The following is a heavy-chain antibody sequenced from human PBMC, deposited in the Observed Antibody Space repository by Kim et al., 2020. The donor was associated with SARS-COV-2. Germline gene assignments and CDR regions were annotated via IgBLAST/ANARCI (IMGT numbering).Heavy chain of an antibody. V-gene: IGHV4-61*01. CDR1: GGSVRSGSYF. J-gene: IGHJ4*02. CDR3: ARAPNDFWSGYPYYYDH. CDR2: IYYSGST. D-gene: IGHD3-3*01. Sequence: SETLSLTCTVSGGSVRSGSYFWSWIRQPPGKGLEWIGYIYYSGSTNYNPSLKSRVTMSVDTSKNQLSLKVRSVTAADTAVYYCARAPNDFWSGYPYYYDHWGQGTLVTVSS.